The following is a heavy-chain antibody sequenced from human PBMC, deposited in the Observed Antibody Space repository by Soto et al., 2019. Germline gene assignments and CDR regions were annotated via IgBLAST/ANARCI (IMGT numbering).Heavy chain of an antibody. CDR2: IDYSGST. J-gene: IGHJ4*02. V-gene: IGHV4-61*03. D-gene: IGHD7-27*01. Sequence: RQPPGKGLEWIGYIDYSGSTNYNPSLKSRVTISVDTSENYFSLNLSSVTAADTAVYYCARDRTGAGTDYWGQGFLVTVSS. CDR3: ARDRTGAGTDY.